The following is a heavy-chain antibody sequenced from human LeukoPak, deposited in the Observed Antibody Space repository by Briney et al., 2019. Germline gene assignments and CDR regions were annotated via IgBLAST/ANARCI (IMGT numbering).Heavy chain of an antibody. CDR1: GGSFSGYY. V-gene: IGHV4-34*01. CDR2: INHSGST. J-gene: IGHJ4*02. D-gene: IGHD3-22*01. Sequence: SETLSLTCAVYGGSFSGYYWSWIRQPPGKGLEWIGEINHSGSTNYDPSLKSRVTISVDTSKKQFSLKLSSVTAADTAVYYCVTYYFDSSGPKKNYWGQGTLVTVSS. CDR3: VTYYFDSSGPKKNY.